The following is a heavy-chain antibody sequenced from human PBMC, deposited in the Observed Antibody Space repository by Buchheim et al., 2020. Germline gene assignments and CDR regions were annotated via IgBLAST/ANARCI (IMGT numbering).Heavy chain of an antibody. V-gene: IGHV1-46*01. CDR3: ARTDGDYAVYYYGMDV. Sequence: QVQLVQSGAEVKKPGASVKVSCKASGYAFTSYYMHWVRQAPGQGLEWMGIINPSGGSTSYAQKFQGRVTMTRDTSTSTVYMELSSLRSEDTAVYYCARTDGDYAVYYYGMDVWGQGTT. CDR1: GYAFTSYY. J-gene: IGHJ6*02. CDR2: INPSGGST. D-gene: IGHD4-17*01.